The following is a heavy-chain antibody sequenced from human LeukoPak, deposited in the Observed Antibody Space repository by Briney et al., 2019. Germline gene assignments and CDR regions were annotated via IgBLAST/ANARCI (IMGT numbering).Heavy chain of an antibody. CDR3: ARDVRLGYCSSTSCDTGGYYIDV. J-gene: IGHJ6*03. CDR1: GYTFTGYY. CDR2: INPNSGGT. V-gene: IGHV1-2*02. Sequence: ASVKVSCKASGYTFTGYYMHWVRQAPGQGLEWMGWINPNSGGTNYAQKFQGRVTMTRDTSISTAYMELSRLRSDDTAVYYCARDVRLGYCSSTSCDTGGYYIDVWGKGTTVTVYS. D-gene: IGHD2-2*02.